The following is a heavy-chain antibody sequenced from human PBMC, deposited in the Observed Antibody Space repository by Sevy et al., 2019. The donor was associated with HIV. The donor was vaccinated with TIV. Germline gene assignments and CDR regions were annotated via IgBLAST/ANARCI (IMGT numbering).Heavy chain of an antibody. CDR3: ARHSTVTYFDY. Sequence: SETLSLTCTVSGGSISSSSYYWGWIRQPPGKGREWIGSIYYSGSTYYNPSLKSRVTISVDTSKNQFSLKLSSVTAADTAVYYCARHSTVTYFDYWGQGTLVTVSS. D-gene: IGHD4-17*01. CDR1: GGSISSSSYY. V-gene: IGHV4-39*01. J-gene: IGHJ4*02. CDR2: IYYSGST.